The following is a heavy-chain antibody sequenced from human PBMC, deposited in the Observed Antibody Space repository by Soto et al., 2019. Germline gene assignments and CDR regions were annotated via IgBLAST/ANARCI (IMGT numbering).Heavy chain of an antibody. CDR2: IRKDGSKT. CDR1: GFTFSSDW. V-gene: IGHV3-7*05. Sequence: EVRLVESGGGLVQPGGSLRLSCAASGFTFSSDWMTWVRQAPGKGLEWVASIRKDGSKTSYLDSVRGRFTISRHNAQSSLYLRMDSLRAAETALYDCARDVSPGTSCLYFDAFDIWGQGPMVTVSS. D-gene: IGHD2-15*01. J-gene: IGHJ3*02. CDR3: ARDVSPGTSCLYFDAFDI.